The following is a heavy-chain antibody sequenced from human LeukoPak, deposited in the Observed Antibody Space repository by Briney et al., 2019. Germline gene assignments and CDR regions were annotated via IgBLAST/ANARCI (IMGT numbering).Heavy chain of an antibody. Sequence: QPGGSLRLSCAASGFTFSTYAMSWVRQAPGKGLEWVSSISDGVYTTYYTDSVKGRFTVSRDDSKNTLYLQMNSLRAEDTAVYYCASHLTPSTGHWFDPWGQGTLVTVSS. J-gene: IGHJ5*02. V-gene: IGHV3-23*01. CDR2: ISDGVYTT. CDR1: GFTFSTYA. CDR3: ASHLTPSTGHWFDP. D-gene: IGHD1-1*01.